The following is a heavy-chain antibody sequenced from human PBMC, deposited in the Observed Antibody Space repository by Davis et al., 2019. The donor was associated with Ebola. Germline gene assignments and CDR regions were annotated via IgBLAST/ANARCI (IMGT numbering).Heavy chain of an antibody. CDR3: ARDISDCGGDCLFDAFDI. J-gene: IGHJ3*02. V-gene: IGHV3-48*02. D-gene: IGHD2-21*02. CDR2: ISSSRTTT. CDR1: GFTFSSYS. Sequence: GGSLRLSCAASGFTFSSYSMNWVRQAPGKGLEWVSYISSSRTTTYYADSVKGRFTISRDNAKNSLYLQMNSLRDEDTAVYYCARDISDCGGDCLFDAFDIWGQGTMVTVSS.